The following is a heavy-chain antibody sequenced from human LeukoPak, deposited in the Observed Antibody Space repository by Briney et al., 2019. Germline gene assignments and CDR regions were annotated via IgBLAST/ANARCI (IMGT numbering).Heavy chain of an antibody. CDR2: INPSGGST. CDR3: ARDRHSGYDPLGY. V-gene: IGHV1-46*01. Sequence: ASVKVSCKASGYTFTSYYTHWVRQAPGQGLEWMGIINPSGGSTSYAQKFQGRVTMTRDTSTSTVYMQLSSLRSEDTAVYYCARDRHSGYDPLGYWGQGTLVTVSS. CDR1: GYTFTSYY. J-gene: IGHJ4*02. D-gene: IGHD5-12*01.